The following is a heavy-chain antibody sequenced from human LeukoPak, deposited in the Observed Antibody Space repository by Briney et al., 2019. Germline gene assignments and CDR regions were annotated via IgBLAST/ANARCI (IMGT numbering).Heavy chain of an antibody. Sequence: RGGSLRLSCAAPGFTFSSYGMHWVRQAPGKGLECVAVMWYDGSNKYYADSVKGRFTISRDNSKNTLYLQMNSLRAEDTAVYYRARSTYSSSWYSYYYYGMAVWGQGTTVTVSS. CDR3: ARSTYSSSWYSYYYYGMAV. J-gene: IGHJ6*02. CDR2: MWYDGSNK. V-gene: IGHV3-33*01. CDR1: GFTFSSYG. D-gene: IGHD6-13*01.